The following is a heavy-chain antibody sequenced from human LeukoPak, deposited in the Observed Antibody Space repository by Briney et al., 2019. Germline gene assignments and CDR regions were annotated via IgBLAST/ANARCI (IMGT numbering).Heavy chain of an antibody. CDR1: GDSVSSNSAA. CDR2: TYYRSKMSN. Sequence: SQTLSLTCAFSGDSVSSNSAAWNWIRQSPSRGLEWLGSTYYRSKMSNDYAVAVNRRITIKSDTSKNQFYQQLNSVTPEHTAVYYCARREYSSSRDAFETWGQGKMVTVSS. V-gene: IGHV6-1*01. CDR3: ARREYSSSRDAFET. J-gene: IGHJ3*02. D-gene: IGHD6-13*01.